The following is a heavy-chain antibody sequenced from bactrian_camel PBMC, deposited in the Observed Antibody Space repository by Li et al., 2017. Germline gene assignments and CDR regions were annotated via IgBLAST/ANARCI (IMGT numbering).Heavy chain of an antibody. V-gene: IGHV3S54*01. Sequence: QVQLVESGGGSVEAGGSLRLSCAASRAGYSSSCMAWFRQAPGKEREAVAAIRTGAGAANYYTDSVEGRFTISHDNAKNTLYLQMNSLKPEDTALYYCVRSYRAEYGGSWSPNYWGQGSQVTVS. CDR2: IRTGAGAA. D-gene: IGHD6*01. CDR3: VRSYRAEYGGSWSPNY. CDR1: RAGYSSSC. J-gene: IGHJ4*01.